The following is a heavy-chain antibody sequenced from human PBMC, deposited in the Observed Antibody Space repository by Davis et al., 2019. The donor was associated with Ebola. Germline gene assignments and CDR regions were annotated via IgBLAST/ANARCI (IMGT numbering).Heavy chain of an antibody. Sequence: PSETLSLTCAVYGGSFSGYYWSWIRQPPGKGLEWIGEINHSGSTNYNPSLKSRVTISVDTSKNQLSLKLSSVTAADTAVYYCARGGHDGSDAGGAFDIWGQGTMVTVSS. J-gene: IGHJ3*02. D-gene: IGHD5-24*01. CDR2: INHSGST. CDR3: ARGGHDGSDAGGAFDI. CDR1: GGSFSGYY. V-gene: IGHV4-34*01.